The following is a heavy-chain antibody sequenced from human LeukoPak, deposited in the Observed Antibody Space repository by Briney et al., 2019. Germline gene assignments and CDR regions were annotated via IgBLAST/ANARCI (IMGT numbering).Heavy chain of an antibody. J-gene: IGHJ5*02. D-gene: IGHD3-3*01. CDR2: IYYSGST. V-gene: IGHV4-61*01. CDR3: ARGGDFWSGYYTGLNWFDP. Sequence: PSETLSLTCAVSGYSISSGYYWGWIRQPPGKGLEWIGYIYYSGSTNYNPSLKSRVTISVDTSKNQFSLKLSSVTAADTAVYYCARGGDFWSGYYTGLNWFDPWGQGTLVTVSS. CDR1: GYSISSGYY.